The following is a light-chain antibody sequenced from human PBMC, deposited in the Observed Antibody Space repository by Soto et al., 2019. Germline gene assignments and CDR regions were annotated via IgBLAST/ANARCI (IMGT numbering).Light chain of an antibody. CDR2: DAS. J-gene: IGKJ4*01. CDR1: QTVRNNY. Sequence: EFELTQSPGTLSLSPGERATLSCRASQTVRNNYLAWYQQKPGQAPRLLIYDASSRDTGIPARFSGGGSGTDFTLTISRLEPEDFAVYYCQQFSSFPLTFGGGTKVEIK. V-gene: IGKV3-20*01. CDR3: QQFSSFPLT.